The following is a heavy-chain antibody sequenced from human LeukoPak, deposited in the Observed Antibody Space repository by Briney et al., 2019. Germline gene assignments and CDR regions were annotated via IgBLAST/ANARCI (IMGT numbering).Heavy chain of an antibody. CDR3: ARPNGSGSPAFDY. J-gene: IGHJ4*02. CDR2: IYPGDSDT. Sequence: GESLKISCKGSGYSFTSYWIGWVRQMPGKGLEWMWIIYPGDSDTTYSPSFQGQVTISADKSLSTAYLQWSSLNASDTAMYYCARPNGSGSPAFDYWGQGTLVTVSS. CDR1: GYSFTSYW. D-gene: IGHD3-10*01. V-gene: IGHV5-51*01.